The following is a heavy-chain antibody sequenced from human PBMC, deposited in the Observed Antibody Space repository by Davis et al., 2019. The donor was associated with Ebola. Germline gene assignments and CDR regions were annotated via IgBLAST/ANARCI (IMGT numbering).Heavy chain of an antibody. D-gene: IGHD2-15*01. CDR3: ARDLAAWGHSGDTLAGSFDV. CDR1: GFNFSNHG. Sequence: PGGSLRLSCPYSGFNFSNHGLTWVRQAPGKGLMWIASTSGNGLTTGYSESVRGRFTISRDNGQNTLSLQMTDRRAEDSAIYFCARDLAAWGHSGDTLAGSFDVWGRGTVVVVSS. V-gene: IGHV3-20*04. CDR2: TSGNGLTT. J-gene: IGHJ3*01.